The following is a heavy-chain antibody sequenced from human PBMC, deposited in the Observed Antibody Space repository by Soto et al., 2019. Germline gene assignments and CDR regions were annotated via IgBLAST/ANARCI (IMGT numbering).Heavy chain of an antibody. CDR1: GGTFSSYA. D-gene: IGHD3-22*01. CDR2: IIPIFGTA. CDR3: AVYYYDSSGYRGVVRLDY. Sequence: SVKVSCKASGGTFSSYAIGWVRQAPGQGLEWMGGIIPIFGTANYAQKFQGRVTITADESTSTAYMELSSLRSEDTAVYYCAVYYYDSSGYRGVVRLDYWGQGTLVTVSS. J-gene: IGHJ4*02. V-gene: IGHV1-69*13.